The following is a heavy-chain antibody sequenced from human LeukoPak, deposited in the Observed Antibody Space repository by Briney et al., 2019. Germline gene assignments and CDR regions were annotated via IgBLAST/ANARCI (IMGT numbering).Heavy chain of an antibody. Sequence: PGGSLRLSCAASGFTFSSYSMNWVRQAPGKGLEWVSSISSSSSYIYYADSVKGRFTISRDNAKNSLYLQMNSLRAEDTAVYYCARGPLIAAAGTWWGQGTLVTVSS. CDR1: GFTFSSYS. CDR3: ARGPLIAAAGTW. CDR2: ISSSSSYI. V-gene: IGHV3-21*04. D-gene: IGHD6-13*01. J-gene: IGHJ4*02.